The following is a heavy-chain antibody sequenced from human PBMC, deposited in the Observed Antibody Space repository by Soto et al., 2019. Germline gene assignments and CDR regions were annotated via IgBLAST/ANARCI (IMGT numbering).Heavy chain of an antibody. J-gene: IGHJ5*02. Sequence: LRLSCAASRFTFGTYGMHWFRQAPDKGLEWVALISWDGTKKYYPDSVKDRFTISRDNSKNTLYLQMNSLRPEDTSVYYCSKDQGPRGRSSNWFDPWGQGTLVTVSS. CDR1: RFTFGTYG. D-gene: IGHD1-26*01. V-gene: IGHV3-30*18. CDR2: ISWDGTKK. CDR3: SKDQGPRGRSSNWFDP.